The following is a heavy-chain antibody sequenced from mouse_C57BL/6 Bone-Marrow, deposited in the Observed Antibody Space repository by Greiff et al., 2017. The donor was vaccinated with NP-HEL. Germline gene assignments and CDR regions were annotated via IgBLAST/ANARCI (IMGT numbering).Heavy chain of an antibody. J-gene: IGHJ3*01. Sequence: QVQLQQPGAELVRPGSSVKLSCKASGYTFTSYWLDWVKQRPGQGLEWIGNIYPSDSETHYNQKFKDKATLTVDKSSSTAYMQLSSLTSEDSAVYYCARSGLRRSATWFAYWGQGTLVTVSA. CDR3: ARSGLRRSATWFAY. D-gene: IGHD2-4*01. CDR2: IYPSDSET. CDR1: GYTFTSYW. V-gene: IGHV1-61*01.